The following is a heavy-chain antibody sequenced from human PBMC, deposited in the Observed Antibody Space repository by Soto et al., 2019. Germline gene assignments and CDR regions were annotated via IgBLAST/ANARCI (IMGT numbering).Heavy chain of an antibody. Sequence: GSLRLSCVASGFAFINYNINWFRQAPFKGLEWVSYITDSSDTVHYADSVRGRFTISRDNAESSLYLQMNSLRDEDTAVYFCARDFGHGYYLDYWGRGTLVTVSS. J-gene: IGHJ4*02. CDR3: ARDFGHGYYLDY. V-gene: IGHV3-48*02. D-gene: IGHD3-3*01. CDR1: GFAFINYN. CDR2: ITDSSDTV.